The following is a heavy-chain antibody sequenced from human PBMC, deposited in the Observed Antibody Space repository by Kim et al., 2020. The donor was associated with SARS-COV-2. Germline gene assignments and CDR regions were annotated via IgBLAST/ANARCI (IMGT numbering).Heavy chain of an antibody. V-gene: IGHV1-18*01. J-gene: IGHJ4*02. Sequence: ASVKVSCKASGYTFTSYGISWVRQAPGQGLEWMGWISAYNGKTNYAQKLQGRVTMTTDTSTSTAYMELRSLRSDDTAVYYCAREGLLEQWLVAGLDYWGQGTLVTVSS. CDR2: ISAYNGKT. CDR1: GYTFTSYG. D-gene: IGHD6-19*01. CDR3: AREGLLEQWLVAGLDY.